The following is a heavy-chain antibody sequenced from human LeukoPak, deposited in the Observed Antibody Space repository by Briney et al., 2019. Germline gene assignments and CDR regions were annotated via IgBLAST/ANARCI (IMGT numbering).Heavy chain of an antibody. J-gene: IGHJ4*02. CDR3: ARWAQVVTATTYYFDY. D-gene: IGHD2-21*02. Sequence: MPSETLSLTCAVSGDSISSSNWWSWVRQPPGKGLEWIGEIYHSGSTNYNPSLKSRVTISVDKSKNQFSLKLSSVTAADTAVYYCARWAQVVTATTYYFDYWGQGTLVTVSS. V-gene: IGHV4-4*02. CDR1: GDSISSSNW. CDR2: IYHSGST.